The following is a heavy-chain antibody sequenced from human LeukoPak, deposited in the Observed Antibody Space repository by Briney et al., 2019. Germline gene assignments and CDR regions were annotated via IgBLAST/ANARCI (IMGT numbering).Heavy chain of an antibody. CDR2: FRASDDTT. J-gene: IGHJ3*02. Sequence: GGSLGLSCAASGFSFSSYAMTWVRQAPGKGLEWVSSFRASDDTTYYADSVKGRFTISRDNSKNTLYLQMNSLRVEDTAVYYCAKSLRAAAGTGAFDIWGQGTMVTVSS. V-gene: IGHV3-23*01. D-gene: IGHD6-13*01. CDR1: GFSFSSYA. CDR3: AKSLRAAAGTGAFDI.